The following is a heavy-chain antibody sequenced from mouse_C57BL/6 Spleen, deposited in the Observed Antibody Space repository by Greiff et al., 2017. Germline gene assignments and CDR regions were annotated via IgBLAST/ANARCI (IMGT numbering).Heavy chain of an antibody. CDR2: IHPNSGST. Sequence: VQLQQPGAELVKPGASVKLSCKASGYTFTSYWMHWVKQRPGQGLEWIGMIHPNSGSTNYNEKFKSKATLTVDKSSSTAYMQLSSLTSEDSAVYYCARYDYDGWYFDVWGTGTTVTVSS. V-gene: IGHV1-64*01. CDR1: GYTFTSYW. D-gene: IGHD2-4*01. CDR3: ARYDYDGWYFDV. J-gene: IGHJ1*03.